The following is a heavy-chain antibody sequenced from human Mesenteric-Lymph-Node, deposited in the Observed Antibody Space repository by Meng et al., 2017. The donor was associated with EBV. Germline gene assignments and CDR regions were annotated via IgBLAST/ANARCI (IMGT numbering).Heavy chain of an antibody. CDR2: IYHSGST. V-gene: IGHV4-4*02. J-gene: IGHJ4*02. D-gene: IGHD6-19*01. Sequence: QVQVQALGPGLVQPSGTPSLTCGGSGGSVSSDTWGTWVRQPPGKGLEWIGDIYHSGSTAYNPSLKSRVTISLDKSNNQFSLKLNSVTAADTAVYYCARIGVAASWDYWGQGTLVTVSS. CDR3: ARIGVAASWDY. CDR1: GGSVSSDTW.